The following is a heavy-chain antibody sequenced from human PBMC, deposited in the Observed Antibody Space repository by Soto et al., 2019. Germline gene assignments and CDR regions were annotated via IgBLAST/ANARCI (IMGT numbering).Heavy chain of an antibody. D-gene: IGHD3-9*01. CDR2: INPSGGST. V-gene: IGHV1-46*01. J-gene: IGHJ4*02. Sequence: ASVKVSCKASGGTFSSYAISWVRQAPGQGLEWMGIINPSGGSTSYAQKFQGRVTMTRDTSTSTVYMELSSLRSEDTAVYYCARGQYYDILTGYYNPEYYFDYWGQGTLVTVSS. CDR3: ARGQYYDILTGYYNPEYYFDY. CDR1: GGTFSSYA.